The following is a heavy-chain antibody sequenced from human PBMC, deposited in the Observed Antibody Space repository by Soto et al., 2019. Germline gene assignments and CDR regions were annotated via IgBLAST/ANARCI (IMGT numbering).Heavy chain of an antibody. D-gene: IGHD6-25*01. Sequence: QVQLQESGPGLVKPSQTLSLTCTVSGDSLSTGGYYWNWIRQHPGKGLEWIGYVYYRGNTYYNSSLKSRVXMXMYXSKNQFSLKLSSTTAADTAVYYCARAGRPLHYFDNWGQGAQVTVSS. CDR1: GDSLSTGGYY. CDR2: VYYRGNT. CDR3: ARAGRPLHYFDN. J-gene: IGHJ4*02. V-gene: IGHV4-31*03.